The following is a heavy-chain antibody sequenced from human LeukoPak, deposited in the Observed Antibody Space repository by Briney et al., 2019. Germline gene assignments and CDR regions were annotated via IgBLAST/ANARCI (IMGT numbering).Heavy chain of an antibody. Sequence: SETLSLTCTVSGGSISSHYWSWIRQPPGKGLEWIGYIYYSGSTNYNPSLKSRVTISVDTSKNQFSLKLSSVTAADTAVYYCARGRYYDSSGLNFDYWGQGTLVIVSS. CDR3: ARGRYYDSSGLNFDY. CDR1: GGSISSHY. V-gene: IGHV4-59*11. J-gene: IGHJ4*02. D-gene: IGHD3-22*01. CDR2: IYYSGST.